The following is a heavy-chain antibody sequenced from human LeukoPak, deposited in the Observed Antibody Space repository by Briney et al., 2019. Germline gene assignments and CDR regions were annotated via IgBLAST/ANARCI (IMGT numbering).Heavy chain of an antibody. CDR1: GGSTSSYC. Sequence: SETLSLTCTVSGGSTSSYCWSWIRQPAGKGLEWIGRIYTSGSTNYNPSLKSRVTMSVDTSKNQFSLKLSSVTAADTAVYYCARDMAGSSGWYPGAFDIWGQGTMVTVSS. D-gene: IGHD6-19*01. J-gene: IGHJ3*02. CDR3: ARDMAGSSGWYPGAFDI. CDR2: IYTSGST. V-gene: IGHV4-4*07.